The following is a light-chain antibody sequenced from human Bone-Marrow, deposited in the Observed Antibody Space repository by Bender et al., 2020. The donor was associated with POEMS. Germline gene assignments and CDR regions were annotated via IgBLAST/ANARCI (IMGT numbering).Light chain of an antibody. CDR1: ALPRQF. V-gene: IGLV3-25*03. Sequence: SSDLTQPPSVSVSPGQTARITCSGDALPRQFTYWFQQKPGQAPVLVIYKDVERPSGIPDRFSGSSSGTTVTLTISGVQAEDEADYYCQSADSSATYPFVFGSGTKVTVL. CDR2: KDV. CDR3: QSADSSATYPFV. J-gene: IGLJ1*01.